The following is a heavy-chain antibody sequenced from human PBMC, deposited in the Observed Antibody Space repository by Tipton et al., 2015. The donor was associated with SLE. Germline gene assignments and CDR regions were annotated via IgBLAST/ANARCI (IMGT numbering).Heavy chain of an antibody. CDR3: ARGSRWFDDFWSGYPLGNWFDP. CDR2: ILHSGST. D-gene: IGHD3-3*01. Sequence: GLVKPSETLSLTCAVSGGSMNSGGYSWNWIRQPPGKGLEWIGYILHSGSTYYNPSLKSRVTISVDRSRNEFSLELTSVTAADTAIYYCARGSRWFDDFWSGYPLGNWFDPWGQGTLVTVSS. CDR1: GGSMNSGGYS. J-gene: IGHJ5*02. V-gene: IGHV4-30-2*01.